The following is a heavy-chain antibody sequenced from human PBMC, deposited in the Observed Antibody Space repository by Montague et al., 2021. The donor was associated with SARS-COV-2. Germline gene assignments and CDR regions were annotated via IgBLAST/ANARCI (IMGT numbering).Heavy chain of an antibody. D-gene: IGHD3-3*01. CDR3: ARGGTYYDFWSGYQNYYYGMDV. CDR1: GFTFSSYE. V-gene: IGHV3-48*03. Sequence: SLSLSCAASGFTFSSYEMNWVRQAPGKGLEWVSYISSSGSTIYYADSVKGRFTISRDNAKNSLYLQMNSLRAEDTAVYYCARGGTYYDFWSGYQNYYYGMDVWGQGTTVTVSS. J-gene: IGHJ6*02. CDR2: ISSSGSTI.